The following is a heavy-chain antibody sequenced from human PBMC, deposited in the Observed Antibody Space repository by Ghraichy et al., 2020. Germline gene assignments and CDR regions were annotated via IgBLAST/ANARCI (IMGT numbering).Heavy chain of an antibody. CDR3: AKMKGMIRPNYSMDV. J-gene: IGHJ6*02. Sequence: GGSLRLSCTASGLTFSSFAMSWVRQAPGKGLEWVSGLSGSSSAIYYAASVKGRFAISRDNSQNTLYLQMNSLRAEDTAIYYCAKMKGMIRPNYSMDVWGQGTTVIVSS. D-gene: IGHD3-16*01. CDR2: LSGSSSAI. CDR1: GLTFSSFA. V-gene: IGHV3-23*01.